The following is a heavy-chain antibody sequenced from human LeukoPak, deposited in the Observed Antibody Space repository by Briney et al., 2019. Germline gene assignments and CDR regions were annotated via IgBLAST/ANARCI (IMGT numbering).Heavy chain of an antibody. CDR3: ARTYDFGRGPPGDAFDN. D-gene: IGHD3-3*01. CDR1: GFTFTMFG. Sequence: GGSLRLSCAASGFTFTMFGMNWVRQAPGKGLEWVSYIDARSGIVYYADSVQGRFTISRDDAEESVFLQMNSLRVDDTAVYYCARTYDFGRGPPGDAFDNWGQGTLVTVPS. CDR2: IDARSGIV. J-gene: IGHJ3*02. V-gene: IGHV3-48*01.